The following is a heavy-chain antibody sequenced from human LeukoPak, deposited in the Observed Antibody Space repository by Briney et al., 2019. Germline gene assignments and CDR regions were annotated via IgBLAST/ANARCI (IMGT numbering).Heavy chain of an antibody. CDR1: GVSISSYY. CDR3: ARDPDSSSWYYFDY. Sequence: PSETLSLTCTVSGVSISSYYWSWIRQPPGKGLEWIGYIYYSGSTNYNPSLKSRVTISVDTSKNQFSLKLSSVTAADTAVYYCARDPDSSSWYYFDYWGQGTLVTVSS. J-gene: IGHJ4*02. CDR2: IYYSGST. V-gene: IGHV4-59*01. D-gene: IGHD6-13*01.